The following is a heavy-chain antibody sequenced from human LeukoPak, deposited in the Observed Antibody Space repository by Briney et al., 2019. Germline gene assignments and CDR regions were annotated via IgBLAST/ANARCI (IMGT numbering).Heavy chain of an antibody. Sequence: GGSLRLSCAASGFAFTNVWMSWVRQTPGKGLEWVGRIISKTGGGTTDYAAPVKGRFTISRDNSKNTLYLQMNSLRAEDTAVYYCAKYHGLSRIDYWGQGTLVTVSS. D-gene: IGHD1-14*01. CDR3: AKYHGLSRIDY. CDR1: GFAFTNVW. J-gene: IGHJ4*02. CDR2: IISKTGGGTT. V-gene: IGHV3-15*01.